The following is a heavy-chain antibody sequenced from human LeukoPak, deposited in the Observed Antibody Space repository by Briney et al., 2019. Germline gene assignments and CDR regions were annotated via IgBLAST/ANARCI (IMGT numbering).Heavy chain of an antibody. D-gene: IGHD3-16*02. CDR1: GYTFTSYG. CDR2: ISAYNGNT. Sequence: ASVKVSCKASGYTFTSYGISWVRQAPGQGLEWMGWISAYNGNTNYAQKLQGRVTMTTDTSTSTAYMELSRLRSDDTAVYYCARATLSRYDYVWGSYPTSFDYWGQGTLVTVSS. V-gene: IGHV1-18*01. CDR3: ARATLSRYDYVWGSYPTSFDY. J-gene: IGHJ4*02.